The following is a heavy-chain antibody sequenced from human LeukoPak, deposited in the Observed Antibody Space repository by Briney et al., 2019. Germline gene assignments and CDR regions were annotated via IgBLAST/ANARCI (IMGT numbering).Heavy chain of an antibody. CDR3: AREQSGGLSGDLGGLFALYYTYYYMDV. CDR1: GYTFTSYD. J-gene: IGHJ6*03. V-gene: IGHV1-8*01. Sequence: EASVKVSCTASGYTFTSYDINWVRQATGQGLEWMGWMNPNSGNTGYAQKFQGRVTMTRDMSTTTVDMDLRSLRSEDTAVYFCAREQSGGLSGDLGGLFALYYTYYYMDVWGRGTTVTVSS. CDR2: MNPNSGNT. D-gene: IGHD3-3*01.